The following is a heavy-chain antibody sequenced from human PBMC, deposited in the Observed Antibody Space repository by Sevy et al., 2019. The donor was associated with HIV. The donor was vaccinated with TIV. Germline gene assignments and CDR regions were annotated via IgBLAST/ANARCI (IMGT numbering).Heavy chain of an antibody. CDR3: ARADNVLGEDNYYGIDV. CDR2: IHSGGKI. J-gene: IGHJ6*02. D-gene: IGHD3-16*01. V-gene: IGHV3-53*01. Sequence: GGSLRLSCAASGFSVSSNYMSWVRQAPGKGPEWVSVIHSGGKISYADSVQGRFTISRDNSKNTLYLQMNSLRAEDTAVYYCARADNVLGEDNYYGIDVWGQGTTVTVSS. CDR1: GFSVSSNY.